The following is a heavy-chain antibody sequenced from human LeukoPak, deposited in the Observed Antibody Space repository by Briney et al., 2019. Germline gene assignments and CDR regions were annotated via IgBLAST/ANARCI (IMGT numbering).Heavy chain of an antibody. D-gene: IGHD1-14*01. V-gene: IGHV4-30-4*01. CDR3: ARALRSPETNWFDP. J-gene: IGHJ5*02. CDR2: IYYSGST. CDR1: GGSISSGDYY. Sequence: SETLSLTCTVSGGSISSGDYYWSRIRQPPGKGLEWIGYIYYSGSTYYNPSLKSRVTISVDTSKNQFSLKLSSVTAADTAVYYCARALRSPETNWFDPWGQGTLVTVSS.